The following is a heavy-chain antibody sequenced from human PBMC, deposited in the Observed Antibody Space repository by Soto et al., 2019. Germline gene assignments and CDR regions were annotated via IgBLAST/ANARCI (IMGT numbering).Heavy chain of an antibody. J-gene: IGHJ4*02. CDR2: IIPIFGTP. D-gene: IGHD3-10*01. Sequence: QVQLVQSGAEVKKPGSSVKDSCKASGGIFSTYAISWLRQAPGQGLEWMGGIIPIFGTPNYAQRFQCRVTITADESTTTSYMELSRLKSEDTAVYYCARDRDDYGSGNYYNRIDFWGQGTLVTVSS. V-gene: IGHV1-69*01. CDR1: GGIFSTYA. CDR3: ARDRDDYGSGNYYNRIDF.